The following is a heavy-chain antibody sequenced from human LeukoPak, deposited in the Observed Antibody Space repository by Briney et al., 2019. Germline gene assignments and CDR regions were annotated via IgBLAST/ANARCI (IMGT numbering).Heavy chain of an antibody. CDR1: GYTFTAYY. Sequence: ASVKVSCKASGYTFTAYYMHWVRQAPGQGLEWMGWINPNSGGTNYAQKFQGRVTMTRDTSISTAYMELSRLRSDDTAVYYCARITDVVVTAIGWYDYWGQGTLVTVSS. D-gene: IGHD2-21*02. J-gene: IGHJ4*02. V-gene: IGHV1-2*02. CDR2: INPNSGGT. CDR3: ARITDVVVTAIGWYDY.